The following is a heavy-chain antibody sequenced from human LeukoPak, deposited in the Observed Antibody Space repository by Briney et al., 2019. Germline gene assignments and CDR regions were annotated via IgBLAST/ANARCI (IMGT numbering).Heavy chain of an antibody. V-gene: IGHV3-48*03. D-gene: IGHD3-10*01. Sequence: GGSLRLSCAASGFTFSSYEMNWVRQAPGKGLECVSYISSSGSTIYYADSVKGRFTISRANAKNSLYLQMNSLRAEDTAVYYCATTSGGSPWYFDYWGQGTLVTVSS. CDR2: ISSSGSTI. CDR1: GFTFSSYE. CDR3: ATTSGGSPWYFDY. J-gene: IGHJ4*02.